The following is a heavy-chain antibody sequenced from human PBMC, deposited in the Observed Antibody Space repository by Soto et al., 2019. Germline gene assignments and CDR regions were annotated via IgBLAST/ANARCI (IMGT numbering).Heavy chain of an antibody. CDR2: INPSGGST. Sequence: WASVKVSCKASGYTFTSYYMHWVRQAPGQGLEWMGIINPSGGSTSYAQKFQGRVTMTRDTSTSTVYMELSSLRSEDTAVYYCARVGGWNYSPNYYYGMDVWGQGTTVTVS. J-gene: IGHJ6*02. V-gene: IGHV1-46*01. CDR1: GYTFTSYY. D-gene: IGHD1-7*01. CDR3: ARVGGWNYSPNYYYGMDV.